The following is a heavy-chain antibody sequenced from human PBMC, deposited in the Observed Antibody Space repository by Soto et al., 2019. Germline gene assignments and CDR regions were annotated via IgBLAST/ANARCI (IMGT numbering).Heavy chain of an antibody. J-gene: IGHJ5*02. Sequence: QITLKESGPTLVKPTQTLTLTCTFSGFSLSTSGVGVGWIRQPPGKALEWLALIYWDDDKRYSPSLKSRLTITKDTSKNQVVLTMTNMDPVDTATYYCAHHRANIEQWLVRTSGWFDPWGQGTLVTVSS. V-gene: IGHV2-5*02. CDR3: AHHRANIEQWLVRTSGWFDP. D-gene: IGHD6-19*01. CDR1: GFSLSTSGVG. CDR2: IYWDDDK.